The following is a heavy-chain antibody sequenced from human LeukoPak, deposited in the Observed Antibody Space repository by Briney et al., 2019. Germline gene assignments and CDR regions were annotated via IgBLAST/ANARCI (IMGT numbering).Heavy chain of an antibody. V-gene: IGHV3-23*01. D-gene: IGHD3-16*01. Sequence: AGGSLRLSCAGSGFTFSNYAMTWVRQAPGKGLEWVSSVSGSGRNTFYPDSVEGRFTISRDNAKNSVYLQMNSLRAEDTAVYYCAREGGISFEADHWGQGTLVTVSS. CDR3: AREGGISFEADH. CDR2: VSGSGRNT. J-gene: IGHJ4*02. CDR1: GFTFSNYA.